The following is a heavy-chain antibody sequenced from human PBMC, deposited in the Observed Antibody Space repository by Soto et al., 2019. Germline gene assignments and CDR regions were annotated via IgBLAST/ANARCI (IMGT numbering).Heavy chain of an antibody. V-gene: IGHV3-23*01. Sequence: EVKLLESGGGLVQPGGSLRLSCGVSGFTVTSNGVSWVRQAPGKGLEWVSAISPNGQGIWYADSVKGRFTISRDISRNTVFLQMYSLRAEDTAVYYCAKDRQYTRDYFHSWGQGTLVTVSS. CDR2: ISPNGQGI. J-gene: IGHJ4*02. CDR1: GFTVTSNG. CDR3: AKDRQYTRDYFHS. D-gene: IGHD2-2*02.